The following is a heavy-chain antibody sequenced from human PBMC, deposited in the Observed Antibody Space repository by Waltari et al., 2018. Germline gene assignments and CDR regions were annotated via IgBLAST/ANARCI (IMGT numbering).Heavy chain of an antibody. V-gene: IGHV3-72*01. CDR1: GFVFSDYD. Sequence: EVELVESGGGLVQPGGSLRLPCAASGFVFSDYDRDWVPQDPEKGLEWVGRSRNKARSYVTEYAASVKGRFTISRDGSENSLYLQMNGLKTEDTAIYYCARDLDGDSNLDYWGQGTLVAVSS. J-gene: IGHJ4*02. CDR2: SRNKARSYVT. CDR3: ARDLDGDSNLDY. D-gene: IGHD1-1*01.